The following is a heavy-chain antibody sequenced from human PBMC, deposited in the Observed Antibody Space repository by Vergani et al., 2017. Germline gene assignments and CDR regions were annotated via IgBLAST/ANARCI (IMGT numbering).Heavy chain of an antibody. V-gene: IGHV3-73*01. D-gene: IGHD2-2*01. CDR3: TRTPPFDP. Sequence: EVQLVESGGGLVQPGGSLKLSCAASGFTFSGSAMHWVRQASGKGLEWVGRIRSKANSYATAYAASVKGRFTISRDDSKNTAYLQMNSLKTDDTAVYYCTRTPPFDPWGQGTLVTVSS. J-gene: IGHJ5*02. CDR1: GFTFSGSA. CDR2: IRSKANSYAT.